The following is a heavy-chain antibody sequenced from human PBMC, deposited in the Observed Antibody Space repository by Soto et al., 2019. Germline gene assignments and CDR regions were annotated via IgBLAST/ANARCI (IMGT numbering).Heavy chain of an antibody. D-gene: IGHD6-19*01. CDR1: GFTFSNYA. V-gene: IGHV3-23*01. Sequence: VGSLRLSCAASGFTFSNYAMIWVRQAPGKGLEWVSAISGGGDTAYYADSVKGRFTISRDNSKNTLYLQMNSLRGEDTALYYCAKTVPATNYWGQGTQVTVSS. CDR2: ISGGGDTA. CDR3: AKTVPATNY. J-gene: IGHJ4*02.